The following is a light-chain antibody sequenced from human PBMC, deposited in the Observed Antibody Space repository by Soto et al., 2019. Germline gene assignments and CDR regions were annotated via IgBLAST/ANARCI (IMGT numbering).Light chain of an antibody. CDR1: QSVSSN. V-gene: IGKV3-15*01. CDR3: QQYNNWPWT. Sequence: EIVMTQSPATLSVSPGERATLSCRASQSVSSNLAWYQQKPGQAPRLLINSASTRATGIPARFSGSGSGTEFTLTISSLQSEDFAVYYCQQYNNWPWTFGQGTKVEIK. CDR2: SAS. J-gene: IGKJ1*01.